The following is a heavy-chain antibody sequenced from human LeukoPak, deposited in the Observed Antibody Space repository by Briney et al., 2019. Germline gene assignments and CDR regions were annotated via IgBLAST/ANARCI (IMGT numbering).Heavy chain of an antibody. D-gene: IGHD3-10*01. V-gene: IGHV3-23*01. J-gene: IGHJ4*02. CDR1: GFTFSSYA. CDR2: ISGSGTST. Sequence: TGGSLRLSCAASGFTFSSYAMSWVRQAPGKGLEWVSAISGSGTSTYADSVQGRFTISRDNSKNTLYLQMNSLRAEDTAVYYCAKEGRLLWFGELSREGYYFDYWGQGTLVTVSS. CDR3: AKEGRLLWFGELSREGYYFDY.